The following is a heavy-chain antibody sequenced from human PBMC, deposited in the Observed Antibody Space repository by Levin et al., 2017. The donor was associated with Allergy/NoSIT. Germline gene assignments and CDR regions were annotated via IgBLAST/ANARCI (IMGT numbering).Heavy chain of an antibody. Sequence: SETLSLTCKVSGGSISSGSYYWSWIRQPAAKGLEWIGRIYSSGSPNYNPSLKSRVTISVDTSKNQFSLKLSSVTAADTAVYYCARAEVGSEHWGQGTLVTVSS. CDR2: IYSSGSP. CDR1: GGSISSGSYY. CDR3: ARAEVGSEH. J-gene: IGHJ4*02. D-gene: IGHD3-10*01. V-gene: IGHV4-61*02.